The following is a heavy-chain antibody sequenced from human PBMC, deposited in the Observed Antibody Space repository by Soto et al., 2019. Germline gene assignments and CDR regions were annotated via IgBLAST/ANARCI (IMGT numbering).Heavy chain of an antibody. V-gene: IGHV1-69*13. D-gene: IGHD5-18*01. J-gene: IGHJ6*02. CDR1: GGTFSSYA. CDR2: IIPIFGTA. CDR3: ARANSYGLGYYYYGMDV. Sequence: ASVEVSCKASGGTFSSYAISWVRQAPGQGLEWMGGIIPIFGTANYAQKFQGRVTITADESTSTAYMELSSLRSEDTAVYYCARANSYGLGYYYYGMDVWGQGTTVTVSS.